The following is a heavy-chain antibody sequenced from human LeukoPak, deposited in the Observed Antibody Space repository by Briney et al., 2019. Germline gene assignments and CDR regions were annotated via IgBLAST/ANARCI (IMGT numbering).Heavy chain of an antibody. CDR2: ISAYNGNT. D-gene: IGHD6-13*01. V-gene: IGHV1-18*01. Sequence: ASVKVSCKASGYTFTSYDINWVRQAPGQGLEWMGWISAYNGNTNYPQKLQGRVTMTTDTSTSTAYMELRSLRSDDTAVYYCARAPPLYSSSWSADYWGQGALVTVSS. J-gene: IGHJ4*02. CDR3: ARAPPLYSSSWSADY. CDR1: GYTFTSYD.